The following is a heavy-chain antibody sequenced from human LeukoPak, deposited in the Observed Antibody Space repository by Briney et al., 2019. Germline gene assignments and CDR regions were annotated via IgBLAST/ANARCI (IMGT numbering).Heavy chain of an antibody. J-gene: IGHJ4*02. Sequence: GASVTVSCKASGYTFISYYMHWVRQAPGQGLEWMGIINPSGGSTRYAQKFQGRVTMTRDTSTSTVYMELSSLRSEDTAVYYCARDPYSNYYFDYWGQGTLVTVSS. D-gene: IGHD4-11*01. V-gene: IGHV1-46*01. CDR3: ARDPYSNYYFDY. CDR1: GYTFISYY. CDR2: INPSGGST.